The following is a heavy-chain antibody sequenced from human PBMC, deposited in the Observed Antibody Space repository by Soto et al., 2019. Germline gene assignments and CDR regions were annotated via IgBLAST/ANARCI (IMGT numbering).Heavy chain of an antibody. Sequence: SVKVSCKASGGTFSTYAISWVRQAPGQGLEWMGGIIPIFGTANYAQKFQGRVTITADESTSTAYMELSSLRSEDTAVYYCARGPTGIAVAGTYNWFDPWGQGTLVTVSS. CDR3: ARGPTGIAVAGTYNWFDP. D-gene: IGHD6-19*01. J-gene: IGHJ5*02. CDR1: GGTFSTYA. V-gene: IGHV1-69*13. CDR2: IIPIFGTA.